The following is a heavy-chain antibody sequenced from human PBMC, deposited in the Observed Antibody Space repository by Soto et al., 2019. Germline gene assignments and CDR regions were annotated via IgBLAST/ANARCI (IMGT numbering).Heavy chain of an antibody. CDR1: GGSMSSGGYC. Sequence: PSDTLSLTCTVSGGSMSSGGYCCSWIRHHPGKGMEWIGYIYYSGSTYYNPSLKSRVTISVDTSKNQFSMKLSSVTAADTVVYYCASQEGGAEAGPQIEDWGQGTLVTVSS. V-gene: IGHV4-31*03. CDR2: IYYSGST. D-gene: IGHD6-13*01. J-gene: IGHJ4*02. CDR3: ASQEGGAEAGPQIED.